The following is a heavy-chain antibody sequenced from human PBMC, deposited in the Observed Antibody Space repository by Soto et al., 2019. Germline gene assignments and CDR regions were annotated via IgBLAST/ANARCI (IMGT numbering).Heavy chain of an antibody. CDR2: ISGSGGST. CDR1: GFTFSSYA. V-gene: IGHV3-23*01. CDR3: AKDDILTGYYLYFDY. D-gene: IGHD3-9*01. Sequence: GSLRLSCAASGFTFSSYAMSWVRQAPGKGLEWVSAISGSGGSTYYADSVKGRFTISRDNSKNTLYLQMNSLRAEDTAVYYCAKDDILTGYYLYFDYWGQGTLVTVSS. J-gene: IGHJ4*02.